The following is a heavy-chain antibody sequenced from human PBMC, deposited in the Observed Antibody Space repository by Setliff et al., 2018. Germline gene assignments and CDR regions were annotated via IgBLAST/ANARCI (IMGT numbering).Heavy chain of an antibody. D-gene: IGHD5-12*01. V-gene: IGHV1-2*02. CDR1: GYTFTGYY. J-gene: IGHJ4*02. Sequence: ASVKVSCKASGYTFTGYYMHWVRQAPGQGLEWMGWINPASGNTKYSQEFQGRVTITRDTSATTVYMELSRLTSDDSAVYYCARAVSGYDYHYFDKWGQGTLVTVSS. CDR2: INPASGNT. CDR3: ARAVSGYDYHYFDK.